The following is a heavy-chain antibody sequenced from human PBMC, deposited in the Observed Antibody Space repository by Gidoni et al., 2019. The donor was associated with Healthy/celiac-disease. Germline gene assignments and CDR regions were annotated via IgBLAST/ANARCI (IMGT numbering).Heavy chain of an antibody. CDR1: GFTFSSYD. D-gene: IGHD3-3*01. J-gene: IGHJ2*01. CDR3: ARGKYYDFWSGYYTWYFDL. Sequence: EVQLVESGGGLVQPGGSLRLSCAASGFTFSSYDMHWVRQATGKGLEWVSAIGTAGDPYYPGSVKGRFTISRENAKNSLYLQMNSLRAGDTAVYYCARGKYYDFWSGYYTWYFDLWGRGTLVTVSS. CDR2: IGTAGDP. V-gene: IGHV3-13*05.